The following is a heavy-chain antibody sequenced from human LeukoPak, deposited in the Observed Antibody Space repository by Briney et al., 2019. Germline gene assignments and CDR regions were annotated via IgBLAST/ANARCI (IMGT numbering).Heavy chain of an antibody. CDR3: ASMYSSGDDNYFDY. CDR2: IYTSGST. J-gene: IGHJ4*02. D-gene: IGHD6-19*01. V-gene: IGHV4-4*07. Sequence: PSATLSLTCTVSGGSISSYYWSWIRQPAGKGLEWIGRIYTSGSTNYNPSLKSRVTMSVDTSKNQFSLKLSSVTAADTAVYYCASMYSSGDDNYFDYWGQGTLVTVSS. CDR1: GGSISSYY.